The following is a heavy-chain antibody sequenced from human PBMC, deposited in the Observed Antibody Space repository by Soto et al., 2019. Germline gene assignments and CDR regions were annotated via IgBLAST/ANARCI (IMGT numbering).Heavy chain of an antibody. V-gene: IGHV3-15*07. CDR3: TPLAMKYNSDWYPLSD. D-gene: IGHD6-19*01. CDR2: IKSETDGGTI. Sequence: EVQLVESGGGLVKPGGSLRLSCAGSGFTFSNFWMNWVRQAPGKGLEWVGRIKSETDGGTIDYAAPVKGRFTISRDDSNNTLYLQMNSLKPEDTATYYCTPLAMKYNSDWYPLSDWGQGTRVTVSS. CDR1: GFTFSNFW. J-gene: IGHJ4*02.